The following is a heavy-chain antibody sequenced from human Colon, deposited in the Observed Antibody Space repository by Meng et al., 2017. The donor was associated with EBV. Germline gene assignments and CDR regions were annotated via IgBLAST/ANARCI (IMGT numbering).Heavy chain of an antibody. CDR3: ARDPAQEDFDTSGYMYDS. CDR2: IHHSGST. CDR1: GGSFRGNF. Sequence: VHLQLLRAGLLQPPAPLSLTCTVFGGSFRGNFWTWLRQSPGEGLEWIGEIHHSGSTKYNPSLKNRVSISLDTSKKQFSLQLTSVTAADTAVYFCARDPAQEDFDTSGYMYDSWGPGTLVTVSS. V-gene: IGHV4-34*02. D-gene: IGHD3-22*01. J-gene: IGHJ5*01.